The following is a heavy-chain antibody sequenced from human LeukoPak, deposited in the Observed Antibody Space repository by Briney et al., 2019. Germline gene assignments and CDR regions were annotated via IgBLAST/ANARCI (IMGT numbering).Heavy chain of an antibody. V-gene: IGHV4-34*01. CDR3: ARLRYSYGFLLYMDV. CDR1: GGSFSGYY. D-gene: IGHD5-18*01. J-gene: IGHJ6*03. CDR2: INHSGST. Sequence: SETLSLTCAVYGGSFSGYYWSWIRQPPGKGLEWIGEINHSGSTNYNPSLKSRVTISVDTSKNQFSLKLSSVTAADTAVYYCARLRYSYGFLLYMDVWGKGTTVTVSS.